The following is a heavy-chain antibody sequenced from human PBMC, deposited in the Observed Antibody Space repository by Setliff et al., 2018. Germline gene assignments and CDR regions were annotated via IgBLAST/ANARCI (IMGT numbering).Heavy chain of an antibody. CDR1: GFTYKNDW. D-gene: IGHD3-10*01. J-gene: IGHJ4*02. CDR2: INPDGSEK. CDR3: FGAGTCSY. Sequence: GGSLRLSCGASGFTYKNDWVSWVRQAPGQGLEWLASINPDGSEKYYVDSVKGRFTISRDNARNSLSLQMNSLRTEDTAVYYCFGAGTCSYWGQGTLVTVSS. V-gene: IGHV3-7*01.